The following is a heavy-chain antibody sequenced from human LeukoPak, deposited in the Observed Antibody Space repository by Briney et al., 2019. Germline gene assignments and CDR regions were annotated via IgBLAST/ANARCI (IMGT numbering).Heavy chain of an antibody. CDR1: GFTFSRYS. Sequence: SGGSLRLSCAASGFTFSRYSMNWVRQAPGKGLEWVSYISSSSSTMYYADSVKGRFTISRDNAKNSLYLQMNSLRAEDTAVYYCAAESITIFGVVITWGQGTLVTVSS. D-gene: IGHD3-3*01. V-gene: IGHV3-48*01. CDR3: AAESITIFGVVIT. CDR2: ISSSSSTM. J-gene: IGHJ5*02.